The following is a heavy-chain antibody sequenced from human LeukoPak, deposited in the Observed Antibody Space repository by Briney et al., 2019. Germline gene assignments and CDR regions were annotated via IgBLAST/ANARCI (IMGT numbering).Heavy chain of an antibody. J-gene: IGHJ3*02. V-gene: IGHV3-7*01. CDR3: ARYYDSSGYYDAFDI. CDR2: IKPDGSEK. Sequence: GGSLRLSCAASGFTFSTYWMSWVRQAPGKWLEWVANIKPDGSEKYSVDSVKGRFTISRDNTKNSLYLQMNSLRAEDTAVYYCARYYDSSGYYDAFDIWGQGTMVTVSS. D-gene: IGHD3-22*01. CDR1: GFTFSTYW.